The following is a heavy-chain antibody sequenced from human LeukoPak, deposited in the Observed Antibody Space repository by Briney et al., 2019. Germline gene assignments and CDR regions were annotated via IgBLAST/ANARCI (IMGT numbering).Heavy chain of an antibody. CDR2: ISYDGSNK. D-gene: IGHD4-11*01. V-gene: IGHV3-30*03. CDR1: GFTFSSYG. CDR3: ARYYSNSLDY. J-gene: IGHJ4*02. Sequence: GGSLRLSCAASGFTFSSYGMHWVRQAPGKGLEWVAVISYDGSNKYYADSVKGRFTISRDNSKNTLYLQMSSLRAEDTAVYYCARYYSNSLDYWGQGTLVTVSS.